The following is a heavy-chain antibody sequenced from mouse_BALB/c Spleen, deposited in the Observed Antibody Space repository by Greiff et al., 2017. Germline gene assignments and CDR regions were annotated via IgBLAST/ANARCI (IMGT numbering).Heavy chain of an antibody. CDR2: INPSSGYT. CDR3: ARATARTSLAY. V-gene: IGHV1-4*01. D-gene: IGHD3-2*01. J-gene: IGHJ3*01. Sequence: QVQLKESGAELARPGASVKMSCKASGYTFTSYTMHWVKQRPGQGLEWIGYINPSSGYTNYNQKFKDKATLTADKSSSTAYMQLSSLTSEDSAVYYCARATARTSLAYWGQGTLVTVSA. CDR1: GYTFTSYT.